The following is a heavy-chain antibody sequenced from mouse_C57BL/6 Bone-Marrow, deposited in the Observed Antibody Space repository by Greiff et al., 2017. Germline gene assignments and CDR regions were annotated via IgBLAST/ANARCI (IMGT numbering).Heavy chain of an antibody. Sequence: QVQLQQPGAELVKPGASVKLSCKASGYTFTSYWMHWVKQRPGQGLEWIGMIHPNSGSTNYNEKFKSKATLTVDKSSSTAYMQLSSLTSEDSAVYYCARYDFFYYGSSPLWYFDVWGTGTTVTVSS. J-gene: IGHJ1*03. CDR1: GYTFTSYW. CDR3: ARYDFFYYGSSPLWYFDV. D-gene: IGHD1-1*01. CDR2: IHPNSGST. V-gene: IGHV1-64*01.